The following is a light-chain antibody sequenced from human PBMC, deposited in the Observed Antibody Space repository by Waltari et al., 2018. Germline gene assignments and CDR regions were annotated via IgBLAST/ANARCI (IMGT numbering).Light chain of an antibody. V-gene: IGKV1-39*01. CDR2: AAS. CDR1: QSISNN. J-gene: IGKJ1*01. Sequence: DIQMTQSPSSLSASVGDRDTITCRASQSISNNLNWYQQKPGKAPRVLIYAASSLQTGVPSRFSGSGSGTDFTLTISSLQPEDFATYYCQQSYNNPRTFGQGTKVEI. CDR3: QQSYNNPRT.